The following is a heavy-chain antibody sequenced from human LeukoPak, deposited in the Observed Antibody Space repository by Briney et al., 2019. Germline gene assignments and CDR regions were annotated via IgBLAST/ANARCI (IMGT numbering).Heavy chain of an antibody. J-gene: IGHJ4*02. V-gene: IGHV3-23*01. CDR2: ISATGGST. CDR3: AKTKVPNYYGSGSYVDY. D-gene: IGHD3-10*01. Sequence: GGSLRLSCAASGFTFSSYAVSWVRQAPGKGLEWLSAISATGGSTYYADSVKGRFTISRDNSKNTLYLQMNSLRAEDTAVYYCAKTKVPNYYGSGSYVDYWGQGALVSVSS. CDR1: GFTFSSYA.